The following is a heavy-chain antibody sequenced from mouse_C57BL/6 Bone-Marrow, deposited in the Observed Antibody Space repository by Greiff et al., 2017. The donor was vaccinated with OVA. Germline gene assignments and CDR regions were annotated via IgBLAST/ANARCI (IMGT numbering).Heavy chain of an antibody. CDR2: IYPRSGNT. Sequence: VHLVESGAELARPGASVKLSCKASGYTFTSYGISWVKQRTGQGLEWIGEIYPRSGNTYYNEKFKGKATLTADKSSSTAYMELRSLTSEDSAVYFCARSGWLLLFDYWGQGTTLTVSS. D-gene: IGHD2-3*01. V-gene: IGHV1-81*01. CDR3: ARSGWLLLFDY. CDR1: GYTFTSYG. J-gene: IGHJ2*01.